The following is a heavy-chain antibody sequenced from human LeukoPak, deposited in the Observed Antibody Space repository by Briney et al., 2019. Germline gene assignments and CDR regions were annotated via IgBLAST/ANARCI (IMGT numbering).Heavy chain of an antibody. Sequence: GGALRLSCAASGFTFSSYAMSWVRQAPGKGLERVSAISGSGGSTYYADSVKGRFTISRDNSKNTLYLQRNSLRAEDTAVYYCAKDLNGARKSIGIDYWGQGPLVTVSS. V-gene: IGHV3-23*01. CDR2: ISGSGGST. D-gene: IGHD1-26*01. CDR1: GFTFSSYA. CDR3: AKDLNGARKSIGIDY. J-gene: IGHJ4*02.